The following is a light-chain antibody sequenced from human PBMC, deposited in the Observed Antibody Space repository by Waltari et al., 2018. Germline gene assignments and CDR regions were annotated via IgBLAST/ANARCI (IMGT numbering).Light chain of an antibody. V-gene: IGLV4-69*01. CDR2: VNSEGSH. J-gene: IGLJ3*02. CDR1: SGHITNV. Sequence: QLELTQSPSASASLGASVKLTCTLSSGHITNVVAWHQQQPQTGPRYLMKVNSEGSHGSGGGVPDRFSGSSSGAERYLTIASLQSEDEADYYCQTGGHGTWVFGGGTKLTVL. CDR3: QTGGHGTWV.